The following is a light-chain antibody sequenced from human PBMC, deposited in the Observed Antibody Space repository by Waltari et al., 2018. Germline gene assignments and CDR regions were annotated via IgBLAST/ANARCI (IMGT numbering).Light chain of an antibody. CDR1: QSVSSK. V-gene: IGKV3-11*01. CDR3: QETSNLWT. J-gene: IGKJ1*01. Sequence: EIVMPQSPATLSLAPGKTATISCKTSQSVSSKLAWYQQKPGQAPRLLIYGASSRATGIPDRFSGSGSGTDFTLTISSLEPEDFAVYYCQETSNLWTFGQGTKVKIK. CDR2: GAS.